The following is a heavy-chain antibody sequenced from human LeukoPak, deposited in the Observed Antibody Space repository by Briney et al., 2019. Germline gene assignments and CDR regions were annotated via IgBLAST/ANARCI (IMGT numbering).Heavy chain of an antibody. CDR1: GFIFSSYG. V-gene: IGHV3-30*02. Sequence: PGGSLRLSCAASGFIFSSYGMHWVRQAPGKGLEWVTFIRHDGNNKYYADSVKGRFTISRDNSKNTLYLQLDSLRVEDTAVYYCARDHFTAATGTPPGDYWGQGTLVTVSS. D-gene: IGHD6-13*01. CDR2: IRHDGNNK. CDR3: ARDHFTAATGTPPGDY. J-gene: IGHJ4*02.